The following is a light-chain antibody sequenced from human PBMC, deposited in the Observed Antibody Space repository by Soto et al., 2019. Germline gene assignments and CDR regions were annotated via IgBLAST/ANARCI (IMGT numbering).Light chain of an antibody. J-gene: IGLJ2*01. V-gene: IGLV1-40*01. CDR3: QSYGSSLSVV. CDR2: GNS. Sequence: QSALTQPPSVSGAPGQRVTISCTGTSSDIGAGYDVHWYQQLPGTAPQLLIDGNSKRPSGVSDRFSGSKSGTSASLAITGLQAEDEADYYCQSYGSSLSVVFGGGTKLTVL. CDR1: SSDIGAGYD.